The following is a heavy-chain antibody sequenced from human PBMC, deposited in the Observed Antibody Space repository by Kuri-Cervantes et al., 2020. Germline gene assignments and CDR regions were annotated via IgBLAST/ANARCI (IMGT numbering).Heavy chain of an antibody. CDR2: ISYDGSNK. V-gene: IGHV3-30-3*01. J-gene: IGHJ5*02. Sequence: GESLKISCAASGFTFSSYAMHWVRQAPGKGLEWVAVISYDGSNKYYADSVKGRFTISRDNSKNTLYLQMNSLRAEDTAVYYCARDNSYNWNYVGRFDPWGQGTLVTVSS. CDR3: ARDNSYNWNYVGRFDP. D-gene: IGHD1-7*01. CDR1: GFTFSSYA.